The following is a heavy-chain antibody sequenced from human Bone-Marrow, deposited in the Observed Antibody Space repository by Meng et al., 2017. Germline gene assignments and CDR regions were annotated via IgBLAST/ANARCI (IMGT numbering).Heavy chain of an antibody. CDR3: ARVLYYYDSSGYLNDY. Sequence: VQPVQSGAEVQQPGASVKVSCKASGYTFTGYYMHWVRQAPGQGLEWMGRINPNSGGTNYAQKFQGRVTMTRDTSISTAYMELSRLRSDDTAVYYCARVLYYYDSSGYLNDYWGQGTLVTVSS. CDR1: GYTFTGYY. D-gene: IGHD3-22*01. V-gene: IGHV1-2*06. CDR2: INPNSGGT. J-gene: IGHJ4*02.